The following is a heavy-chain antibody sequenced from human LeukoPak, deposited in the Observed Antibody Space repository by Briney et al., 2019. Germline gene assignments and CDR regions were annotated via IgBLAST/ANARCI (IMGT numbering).Heavy chain of an antibody. D-gene: IGHD3-3*01. Sequence: ASVKVSCKASGYTFTSYGISWVRQAPGQGLEWMGWISAYNGNTNYAQKLQGRVTMTTDTSTSTAYMELRSLRSDDTAVYYCARDLGAQFYDFWSGYYEESQAFDYWGQGTLVTVS. CDR2: ISAYNGNT. V-gene: IGHV1-18*01. J-gene: IGHJ4*02. CDR1: GYTFTSYG. CDR3: ARDLGAQFYDFWSGYYEESQAFDY.